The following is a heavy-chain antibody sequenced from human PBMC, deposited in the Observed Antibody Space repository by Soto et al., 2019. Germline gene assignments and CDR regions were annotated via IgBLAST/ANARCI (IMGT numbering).Heavy chain of an antibody. CDR3: ARTSAAGKYYYGMDV. CDR2: IYPGDSDT. Sequence: GESLKISCKGSGYSFTSYWIGWVRQMPGKGLEWMGIIYPGDSDTRYSPSFQGQVTISADKSISTAYLQWSSLKASDPAMYYCARTSAAGKYYYGMDVWSQGTTVTVSS. J-gene: IGHJ6*02. D-gene: IGHD6-13*01. CDR1: GYSFTSYW. V-gene: IGHV5-51*01.